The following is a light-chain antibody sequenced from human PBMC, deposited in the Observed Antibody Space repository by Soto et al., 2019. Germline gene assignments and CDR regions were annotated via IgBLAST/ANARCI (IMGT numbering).Light chain of an antibody. Sequence: QSVLTQPASVSGSPGQSITISCTGTSSDIGGYNYVSWYQQLPGKVPKLIIYDVSNRPSGVSDRFSGSKSGNAASLTISGLQPDDEADYYCSSYTSTSTLYVFGTGTKLTVL. CDR3: SSYTSTSTLYV. CDR1: SSDIGGYNY. J-gene: IGLJ1*01. V-gene: IGLV2-14*03. CDR2: DVS.